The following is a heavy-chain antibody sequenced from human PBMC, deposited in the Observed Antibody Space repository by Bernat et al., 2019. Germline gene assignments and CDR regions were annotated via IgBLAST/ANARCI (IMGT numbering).Heavy chain of an antibody. CDR1: GGSISSGSYY. CDR2: IYTSGST. CDR3: ARDRAMYYYDSSGYSNDAFDI. J-gene: IGHJ3*02. Sequence: QVQLQESGPGLVKPSQTLSLTCTVSGGSISSGSYYWSWIRQPAGKGLEGIGRIYTSGSTNYNPSLKSRVTISVATSKNQFSLKLSSVTAADTAVYYCARDRAMYYYDSSGYSNDAFDIWGQGTMVTVPS. D-gene: IGHD3-22*01. V-gene: IGHV4-61*02.